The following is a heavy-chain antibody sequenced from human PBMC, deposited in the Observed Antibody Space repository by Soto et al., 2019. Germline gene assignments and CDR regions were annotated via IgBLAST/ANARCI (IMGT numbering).Heavy chain of an antibody. Sequence: KPSETLSLTCSVSGGSPSNKSYFWGWVLHSPGKGLEWIGSMYYSGSSYYNPSLKSRVAIYVDTSRNQFSLKLRSVTAADTAVYFCARQRLLRLKPDFDIWGQGTRVTVSS. CDR3: ARQRLLRLKPDFDI. V-gene: IGHV4-39*01. D-gene: IGHD2-21*02. CDR1: GGSPSNKSYF. J-gene: IGHJ4*02. CDR2: MYYSGSS.